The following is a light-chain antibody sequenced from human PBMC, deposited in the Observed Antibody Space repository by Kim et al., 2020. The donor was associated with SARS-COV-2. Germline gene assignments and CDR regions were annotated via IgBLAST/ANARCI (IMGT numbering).Light chain of an antibody. CDR1: ENIGTW. CDR3: QHYSRFPYT. Sequence: YASLGDRVTIAYRTSENIGTWLAWYQQEPGRAPSLLIYLASTLESGVPSRFSGTGSGTEFSLSITSLQPDDFATYYCQHYSRFPYTFGQGTKLEI. V-gene: IGKV1-5*03. CDR2: LAS. J-gene: IGKJ2*01.